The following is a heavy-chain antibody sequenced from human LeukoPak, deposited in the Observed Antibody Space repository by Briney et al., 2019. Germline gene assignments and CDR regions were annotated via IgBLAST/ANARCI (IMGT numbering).Heavy chain of an antibody. J-gene: IGHJ4*02. D-gene: IGHD7-27*01. V-gene: IGHV3-11*04. CDR2: VSSSGSTI. CDR3: ARDLNWENY. Sequence: PVQPLDSPSVVSSSGSTIYYADSVKGRFTISRDNAKNSLYLQMNSLRAEDTAVYYCARDLNWENYWGQGTLVTVSS.